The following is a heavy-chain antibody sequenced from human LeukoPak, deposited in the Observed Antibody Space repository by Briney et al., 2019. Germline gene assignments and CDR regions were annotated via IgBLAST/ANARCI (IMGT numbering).Heavy chain of an antibody. CDR1: GFTFSRHW. CDR3: ARSYYGSGTSYGMDV. J-gene: IGHJ6*02. D-gene: IGHD3-10*01. CDR2: IKQDGSEK. V-gene: IGHV3-7*01. Sequence: PGGSLRLSCAVSGFTFSRHWMSWVRQASGKGLEWLANIKQDGSEKYYVDSVEGRFTISRDNAKNSLYLQMNSLRAEDTAVHYCARSYYGSGTSYGMDVWGQGTTVTVSS.